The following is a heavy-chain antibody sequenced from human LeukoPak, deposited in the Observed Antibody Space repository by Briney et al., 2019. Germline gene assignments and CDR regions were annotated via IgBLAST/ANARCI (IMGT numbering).Heavy chain of an antibody. Sequence: GGSLRLSCAASGFTFSSYAMSWVRQAPGKGLEWVSAISGSGGSTYYADSVKGRFTISRDNSKNTLYLQMNSLRAEVTAVYYCAKLGYCSSTSCHLLGMDVWGQGTTVTVSS. CDR1: GFTFSSYA. CDR2: ISGSGGST. V-gene: IGHV3-23*01. J-gene: IGHJ6*02. CDR3: AKLGYCSSTSCHLLGMDV. D-gene: IGHD2-2*01.